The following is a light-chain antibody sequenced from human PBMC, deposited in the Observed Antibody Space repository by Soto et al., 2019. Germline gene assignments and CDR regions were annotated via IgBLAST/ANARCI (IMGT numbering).Light chain of an antibody. CDR2: GAS. V-gene: IGKV3-15*01. J-gene: IGKJ2*01. Sequence: EIVMTQSPATLSVSPGGRVTVSCRASQSISSNLAWYQHKPGQAPRLLIYGASTRATGIPDRFSGSGSGAEFTLTISNLQSEDFAVYYCQHYNNWLPYTFGQGTKVDIK. CDR1: QSISSN. CDR3: QHYNNWLPYT.